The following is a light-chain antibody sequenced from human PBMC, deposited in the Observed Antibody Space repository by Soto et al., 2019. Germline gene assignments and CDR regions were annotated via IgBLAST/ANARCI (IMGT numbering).Light chain of an antibody. Sequence: QAVVAQSPSASASLGSSVKLTCTLSSGHSSFAIAWHQQQPEKGPRYLMKVFSDGSHNKADGIPDRFSGSSSGAERYLTISNLQSDDEADYYCQTWGTGIWVFGGGTKLTVL. J-gene: IGLJ3*02. CDR3: QTWGTGIWV. V-gene: IGLV4-69*01. CDR1: SGHSSFA. CDR2: VFSDGSH.